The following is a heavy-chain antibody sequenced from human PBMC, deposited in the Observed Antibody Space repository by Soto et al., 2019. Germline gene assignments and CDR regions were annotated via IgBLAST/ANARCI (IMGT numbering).Heavy chain of an antibody. Sequence: QITLKESGSTLVKPTQTLTLTCTFSGFSLSTSGVGVGWIRQPPGKALEWLALIYWDDDKRYSPSLKSRLTITKDTSKNQVVLTMTNMDPVDTATYYCAQFTVADYFDYWGQGTLVTVSS. CDR1: GFSLSTSGVG. V-gene: IGHV2-5*02. J-gene: IGHJ4*02. CDR2: IYWDDDK. D-gene: IGHD4-4*01. CDR3: AQFTVADYFDY.